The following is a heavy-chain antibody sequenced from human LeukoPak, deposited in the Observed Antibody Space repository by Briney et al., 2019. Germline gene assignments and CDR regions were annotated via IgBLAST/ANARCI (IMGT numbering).Heavy chain of an antibody. J-gene: IGHJ5*02. CDR1: GFTFSSYA. CDR3: AKEGLWFGELFGGLDTANWFDP. D-gene: IGHD3-10*01. Sequence: PGGSLRLSCAASGFTFSSYAMSWVRQAPGKGLEWVSAISGSGGSTYYADSVKGRFTISRDNSKNTLYLQMNSLRAEDTAVYYCAKEGLWFGELFGGLDTANWFDPWGQGTLVTVSS. V-gene: IGHV3-23*01. CDR2: ISGSGGST.